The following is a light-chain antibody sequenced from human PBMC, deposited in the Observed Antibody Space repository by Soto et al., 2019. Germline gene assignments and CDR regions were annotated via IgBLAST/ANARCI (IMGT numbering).Light chain of an antibody. CDR2: DVN. CDR3: SSYKSSSTLPYV. CDR1: SSDVGGYNH. V-gene: IGLV2-14*01. Sequence: QSALTQPASVSGSPGQSITISCTGTSSDVGGYNHVSWYQQYPDKAPKLMIFDVNTRPSGVSNRFSGSKSGNTASLTISGLKAEDEADYYCSSYKSSSTLPYVFGTGTKLTVL. J-gene: IGLJ1*01.